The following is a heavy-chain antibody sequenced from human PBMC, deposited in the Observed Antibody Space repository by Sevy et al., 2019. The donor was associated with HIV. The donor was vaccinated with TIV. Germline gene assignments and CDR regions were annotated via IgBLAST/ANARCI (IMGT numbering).Heavy chain of an antibody. Sequence: ASVKVSCKVCGYTLTELSMHWVRQAPGKGLEWMGGFDPEDGETIYAQKFQGRVTMTEDTSTDTAYMELSSLRSEDTAVYYCATDSCSGGSCYSVYAFDIWGQGTMVTVSS. CDR3: ATDSCSGGSCYSVYAFDI. V-gene: IGHV1-24*01. J-gene: IGHJ3*02. D-gene: IGHD2-15*01. CDR2: FDPEDGET. CDR1: GYTLTELS.